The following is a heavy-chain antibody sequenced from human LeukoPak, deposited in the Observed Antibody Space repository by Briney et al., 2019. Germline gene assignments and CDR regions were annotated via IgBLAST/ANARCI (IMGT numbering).Heavy chain of an antibody. Sequence: PGRSLRLSCAASGFTFSGYSMHWVRQAPGKGLEWVSSISGTSNYIYYGDSVKGRFTISRDDAKNSQYLQMNSLRAEDTAVYYCASSGPIAVAFFDYWGQGSLVTVSS. CDR1: GFTFSGYS. V-gene: IGHV3-21*01. D-gene: IGHD6-19*01. CDR3: ASSGPIAVAFFDY. J-gene: IGHJ4*02. CDR2: ISGTSNYI.